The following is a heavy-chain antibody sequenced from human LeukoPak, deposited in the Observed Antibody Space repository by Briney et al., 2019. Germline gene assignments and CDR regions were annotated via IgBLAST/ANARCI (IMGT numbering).Heavy chain of an antibody. V-gene: IGHV3-21*01. D-gene: IGHD2-2*01. CDR2: ISITSTYV. CDR3: GRVPHYCSSTSCHFDY. J-gene: IGHJ4*02. Sequence: GGSLRLSCGASGFILSNYNMNWVRQAPEKGLEWVSSISITSTYVYYADSVKGRFTISRDNAKNSLYLQMNSLKAEDTAVYYCGRVPHYCSSTSCHFDYWGQGTLVTVSS. CDR1: GFILSNYN.